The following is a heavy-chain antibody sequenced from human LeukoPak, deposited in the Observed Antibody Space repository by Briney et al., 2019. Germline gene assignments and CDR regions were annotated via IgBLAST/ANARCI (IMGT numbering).Heavy chain of an antibody. CDR1: GYTFINYY. V-gene: IGHV1-69*05. Sequence: GASVKVSCKAFGYTFINYYMHWVRQAPGQGLEWMGGVIPIFGTTNYAQKFQGRVTITTDESTSTAYMELSSLRSEDTAVYYCARGKEYDFWSGYSPDWYFDLWGRGTLVTVSS. CDR3: ARGKEYDFWSGYSPDWYFDL. CDR2: VIPIFGTT. D-gene: IGHD3-3*01. J-gene: IGHJ2*01.